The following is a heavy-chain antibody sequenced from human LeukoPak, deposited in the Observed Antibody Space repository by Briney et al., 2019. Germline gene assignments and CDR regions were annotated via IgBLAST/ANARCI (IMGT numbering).Heavy chain of an antibody. D-gene: IGHD3-22*01. V-gene: IGHV5-51*01. CDR1: GYSFTGYW. Sequence: GGPLKISCKGSGYSFTGYWIGWVRQMPGKGLEWMGIIYPGDSDTRYSPSFQGQVTISADKSISTAYLQWSSLKASDTAMYYCARLPGIVVVAFDYWGQGTLVTVSS. CDR2: IYPGDSDT. J-gene: IGHJ4*02. CDR3: ARLPGIVVVAFDY.